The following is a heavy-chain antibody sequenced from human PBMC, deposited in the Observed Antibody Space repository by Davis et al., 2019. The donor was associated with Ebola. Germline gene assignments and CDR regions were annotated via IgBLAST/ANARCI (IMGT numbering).Heavy chain of an antibody. CDR1: GFTFSSYW. V-gene: IGHV3-7*01. CDR3: ARDQGYYDFWSGYYISLFDY. J-gene: IGHJ4*02. CDR2: IKQDGSEK. Sequence: GGSLRLSCAASGFTFSSYWMSWVRQAPGKGLEWVANIKQDGSEKYYVDSVKGRFTISRDNAKNSLYLQMNSLRAEDTAVYYCARDQGYYDFWSGYYISLFDYWGQGTLVTVSS. D-gene: IGHD3-3*01.